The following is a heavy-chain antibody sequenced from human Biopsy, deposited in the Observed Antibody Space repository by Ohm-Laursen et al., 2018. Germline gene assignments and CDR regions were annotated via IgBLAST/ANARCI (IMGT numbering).Heavy chain of an antibody. V-gene: IGHV3-21*01. J-gene: IGHJ6*02. Sequence: SLRLSCTASGFSVSSYDMNWVRQAPGKGPEWISYISETSSHIYDADSVRGRFTVARGIAKNSLYLQLNSLRVEDTAVYYCARDSSRRAREGGMDVWGQGTTVTVSS. D-gene: IGHD6-6*01. CDR1: GFSVSSYD. CDR2: ISETSSHI. CDR3: ARDSSRRAREGGMDV.